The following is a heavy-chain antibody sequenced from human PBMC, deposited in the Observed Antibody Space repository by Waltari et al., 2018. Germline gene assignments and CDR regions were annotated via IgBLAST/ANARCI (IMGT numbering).Heavy chain of an antibody. V-gene: IGHV4-59*01. CDR2: IYYSGST. Sequence: QVQLQESGPGLVKPSETLSLTCTVSGGSISSYYWSWIRQPPGKGLEWIGYIYYSGSTNYNPSLKSRVTISVDTSISTAYMELRRLRSDDTAVYYCARAIAAAGGYWGQGTLVTVSS. J-gene: IGHJ4*02. CDR1: GGSISSYY. D-gene: IGHD6-13*01. CDR3: ARAIAAAGGY.